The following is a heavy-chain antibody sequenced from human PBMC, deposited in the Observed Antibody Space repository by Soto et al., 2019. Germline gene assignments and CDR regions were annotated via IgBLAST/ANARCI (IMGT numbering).Heavy chain of an antibody. CDR3: ARDSGIVVVPAAFDFDD. J-gene: IGHJ4*02. Sequence: GGSLRLSCAASGFTFSSYWMSWVRQAPGKGLEWVANIKQDGNEKYYVDSVKGRFTISRDNAKNSLYLQMSSLRSEDTAVYYCARDSGIVVVPAAFDFDDWGQGTLVTVSS. V-gene: IGHV3-7*05. D-gene: IGHD2-2*01. CDR1: GFTFSSYW. CDR2: IKQDGNEK.